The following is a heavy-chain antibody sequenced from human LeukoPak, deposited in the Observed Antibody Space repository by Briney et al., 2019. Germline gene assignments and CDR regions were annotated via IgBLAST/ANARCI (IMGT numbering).Heavy chain of an antibody. CDR1: GGSFRGYY. D-gene: IGHD3-3*01. J-gene: IGHJ5*02. Sequence: SETLSLTCAVYGGSFRGYYWSWIRQPPGKGLEWIGEINHSGSTNYNPSLKSRVTISVDTSKNQFSLKLSSVTAADTAVYYCARAPYTYDFWSGYYYYPWGQGTLVTVSS. CDR2: INHSGST. CDR3: ARAPYTYDFWSGYYYYP. V-gene: IGHV4-34*01.